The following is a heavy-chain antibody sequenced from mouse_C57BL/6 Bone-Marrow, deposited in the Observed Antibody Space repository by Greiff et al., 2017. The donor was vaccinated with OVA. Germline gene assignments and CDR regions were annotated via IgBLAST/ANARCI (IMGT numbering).Heavy chain of an antibody. V-gene: IGHV8-8*01. D-gene: IGHD1-1*01. CDR3: ARIASIYYFGSGVDY. CDR2: IWWGDDK. J-gene: IGHJ2*01. Sequence: ESGPGILQPSQTLSLTCSFSGFSLSTFGMGVGWIRQPSGKGLEWLAHIWWGDDKYYNTALKSRLTISNDTTKNQVFRKVANVDTADTATYSWARIASIYYFGSGVDYWGQGTTLTVSS. CDR1: GFSLSTFGMG.